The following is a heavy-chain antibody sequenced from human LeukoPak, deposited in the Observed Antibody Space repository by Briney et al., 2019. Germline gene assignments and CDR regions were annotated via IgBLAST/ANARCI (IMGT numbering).Heavy chain of an antibody. D-gene: IGHD6-13*01. Sequence: GGSLRLSCAASGFTFSSYAMSWVRQAPGKGLEWVSAISGSCCSTYYADSVKGRFTISRDNSKNTLYLQMNSLRAEDTAVYYCAKATQQLVRKLYFDYWGQGTLVTVSS. CDR3: AKATQQLVRKLYFDY. CDR2: ISGSCCST. CDR1: GFTFSSYA. J-gene: IGHJ4*02. V-gene: IGHV3-23*01.